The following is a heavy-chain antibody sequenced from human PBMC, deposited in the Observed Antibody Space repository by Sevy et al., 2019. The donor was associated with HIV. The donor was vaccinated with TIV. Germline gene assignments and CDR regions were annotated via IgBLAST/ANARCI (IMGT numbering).Heavy chain of an antibody. J-gene: IGHJ4*02. CDR1: GFTFSSYG. D-gene: IGHD3-3*01. V-gene: IGHV3-30*18. CDR2: ISYDGSNK. CDR3: AKTSTLYDFWSGHVDY. Sequence: GGSLRPSCAASGFTFSSYGMHWVRQAPGKGLEWVAVISYDGSNKYYADSVKGRFTISRDNSKNTLYLQMNSLRAEDTAVYYCAKTSTLYDFWSGHVDYWGQGTLVTVSS.